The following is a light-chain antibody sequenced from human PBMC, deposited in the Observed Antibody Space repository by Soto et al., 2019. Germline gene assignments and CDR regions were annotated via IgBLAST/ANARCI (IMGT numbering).Light chain of an antibody. CDR2: GAS. J-gene: IGKJ5*01. V-gene: IGKV3-15*01. CDR3: QQYNNWPPIT. Sequence: EIVMTQSPATLSVSPGERATLSCRASQSVSSNLAWYQQKPGQAPRLLIYGASTRATGIPARLSGSGSGTEFPLTISSLQSEDFAVYSCQQYNNWPPITFGQGTRLEIK. CDR1: QSVSSN.